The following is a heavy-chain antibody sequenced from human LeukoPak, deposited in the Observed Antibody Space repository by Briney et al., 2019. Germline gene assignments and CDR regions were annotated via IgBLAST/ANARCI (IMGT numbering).Heavy chain of an antibody. V-gene: IGHV3-23*01. CDR3: ANALGGGNTWYYFDC. J-gene: IGHJ4*02. D-gene: IGHD6-13*01. CDR1: GFTFSSYA. CDR2: ISGSGGST. Sequence: GGSLRLSCAASGFTFSSYAMSWVRQAPGKGLEWVSAISGSGGSTYYADSVKGRFTISRDNSKNTLYLQMNSLRAEDTAVYYCANALGGGNTWYYFDCWGQGTLVTVSS.